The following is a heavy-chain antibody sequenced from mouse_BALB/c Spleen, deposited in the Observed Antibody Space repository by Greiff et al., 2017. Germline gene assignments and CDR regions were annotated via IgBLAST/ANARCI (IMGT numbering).Heavy chain of an antibody. Sequence: VQLKQSGPELVKPGASMKISCKASGYSFTGYTMNWVKQSHGKNLEWIGLINPYNGGTSYNQKFKGKATLTADKSSSTAYMQLSSLTSEDSAVYFCAYYYGSSYWYFDVWGAGTTVTVSS. CDR1: GYSFTGYT. D-gene: IGHD1-1*01. V-gene: IGHV1S135*01. J-gene: IGHJ1*01. CDR3: AYYYGSSYWYFDV. CDR2: INPYNGGT.